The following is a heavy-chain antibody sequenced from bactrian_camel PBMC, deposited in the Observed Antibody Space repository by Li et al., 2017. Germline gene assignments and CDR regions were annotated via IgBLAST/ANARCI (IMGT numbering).Heavy chain of an antibody. D-gene: IGHD4*01. CDR1: GDTIGRYC. Sequence: HVQLVESGGGSVQVGGSLTLSCVASGDTIGRYCMGWFRQIPDREREGVAGIESDGSTSYADSVKGRFTISRDNAKNTVYLQMNSLKSEDTALYYCATDWLPDCSDYVGKDYWGQGTQVTVS. CDR3: ATDWLPDCSDYVGKDY. V-gene: IGHV3S9*01. CDR2: IESDGST. J-gene: IGHJ4*01.